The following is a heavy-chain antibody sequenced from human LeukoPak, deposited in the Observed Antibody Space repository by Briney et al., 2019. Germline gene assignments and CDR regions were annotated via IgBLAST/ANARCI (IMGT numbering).Heavy chain of an antibody. CDR3: AREQDYYDSSGYYADAFDI. J-gene: IGHJ3*02. CDR2: INAGNGNT. D-gene: IGHD3-22*01. V-gene: IGHV1-3*03. Sequence: GASVKVSCKASGYTFTSYAMHWVRQAPGQRLEWMGWINAGNGNTKYSQEFQGRVTITRDTSASTAYMELSSLRSGDMAVYYCAREQDYYDSSGYYADAFDIWGQGTMVTASS. CDR1: GYTFTSYA.